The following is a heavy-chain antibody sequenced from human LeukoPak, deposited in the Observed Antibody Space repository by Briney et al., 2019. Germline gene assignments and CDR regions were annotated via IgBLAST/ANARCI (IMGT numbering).Heavy chain of an antibody. CDR3: ARSMVRGANWFDP. Sequence: PSETLSLTCTVSGGSISSSSYYWGWIRQPPGKGLEWIGSIYYSGSTYYNPSLKSRVTISVDTSKNQFSLKLSSVTAADTAVYYCARSMVRGANWFDPWGQGTLVTVSS. D-gene: IGHD3-10*01. J-gene: IGHJ5*02. CDR2: IYYSGST. CDR1: GGSISSSSYY. V-gene: IGHV4-39*07.